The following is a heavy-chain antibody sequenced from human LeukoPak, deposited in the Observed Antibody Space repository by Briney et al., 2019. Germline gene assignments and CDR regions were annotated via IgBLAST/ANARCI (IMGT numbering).Heavy chain of an antibody. CDR1: GGSISSGTYY. CDR2: IYYSGRT. Sequence: PSETLSLTCSVSGGSISSGTYYWSWIRQHPGKGLEWIGNIYYSGRTYYNPSLKSRVTISIDTSRNQFSLKLSSVTAADTAVYYCARHRAYCGGDCYFSRGAFDIWGQGTMVTVSS. V-gene: IGHV4-31*03. CDR3: ARHRAYCGGDCYFSRGAFDI. J-gene: IGHJ3*02. D-gene: IGHD2-21*02.